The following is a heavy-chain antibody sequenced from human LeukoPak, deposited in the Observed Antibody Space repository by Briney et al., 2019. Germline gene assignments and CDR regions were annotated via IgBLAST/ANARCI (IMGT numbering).Heavy chain of an antibody. J-gene: IGHJ5*02. D-gene: IGHD2-21*02. CDR3: ARHECGGDCYYWFDP. Sequence: SVKVSCKASGGTFISYAISWVRQAPGQGLDWMGGIIPIFGTANYAQKFQGRVTITADKSTSTAYMELSSLRSEHTAAYYCARHECGGDCYYWFDPWGQGTLVTVSS. CDR2: IIPIFGTA. V-gene: IGHV1-69*06. CDR1: GGTFISYA.